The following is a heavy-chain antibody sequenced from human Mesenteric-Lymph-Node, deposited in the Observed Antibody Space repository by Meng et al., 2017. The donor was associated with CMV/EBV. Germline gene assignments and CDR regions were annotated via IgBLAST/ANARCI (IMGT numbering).Heavy chain of an antibody. CDR1: GFTFSSYA. CDR2: VYSGGSDT. CDR3: ARSRSYFHGSDY. D-gene: IGHD3-10*01. V-gene: IGHV3-23*03. J-gene: IGHJ4*02. Sequence: GESLKISCVASGFTFSSYAMSWVRQAPGKGLEWVSIVYSGGSDTYYADSVKGRFTISRDNSQNTLYLQMSSLRAEDTAVYYCARSRSYFHGSDYWGQGTLVTVSS.